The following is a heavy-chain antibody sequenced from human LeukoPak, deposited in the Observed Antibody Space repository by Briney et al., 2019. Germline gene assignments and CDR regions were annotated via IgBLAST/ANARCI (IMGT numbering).Heavy chain of an antibody. D-gene: IGHD2-21*01. J-gene: IGHJ4*02. CDR3: ARHVVVSGRLRGEDY. CDR1: GYSFTSYW. CDR2: IYPGDSDT. Sequence: RGESLKISCKGSGYSFTSYWIGWVRQMPGKGLEWMRIIYPGDSDTRYSPSFQGQVTISADKSISTAYLQWSSLKASDTAMYYCARHVVVSGRLRGEDYWGQGTLVTVSS. V-gene: IGHV5-51*01.